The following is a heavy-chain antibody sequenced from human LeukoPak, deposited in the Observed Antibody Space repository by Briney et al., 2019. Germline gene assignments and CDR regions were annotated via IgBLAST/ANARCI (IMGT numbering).Heavy chain of an antibody. Sequence: ASVKVSCKASGYTFTSYYMHWVRQPPGQGLEWMGIINPSGGSTSYAQKFQGRVTMTRDTPTSTVYMELSSLRSEDTAVYYCARSRLVSGWSPHPFDYWGQGTLVTVSS. CDR1: GYTFTSYY. CDR2: INPSGGST. J-gene: IGHJ4*02. V-gene: IGHV1-46*01. CDR3: ARSRLVSGWSPHPFDY. D-gene: IGHD6-19*01.